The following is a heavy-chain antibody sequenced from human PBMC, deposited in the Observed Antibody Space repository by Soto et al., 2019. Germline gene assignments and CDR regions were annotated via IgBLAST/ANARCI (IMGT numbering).Heavy chain of an antibody. D-gene: IGHD4-4*01. Sequence: EVQLVQSGGGLVQPGGSLRLSCAASGFTVSSNYMSWVRQAPGKGLEWVSIIYSGGTTYYSDAVRGRFTISRDNSKNTLSLQINSLRPEDTAVYYCARAPTITTNFDSWGQGTLVTVSS. CDR1: GFTVSSNY. CDR3: ARAPTITTNFDS. J-gene: IGHJ4*02. V-gene: IGHV3-66*01. CDR2: IYSGGTT.